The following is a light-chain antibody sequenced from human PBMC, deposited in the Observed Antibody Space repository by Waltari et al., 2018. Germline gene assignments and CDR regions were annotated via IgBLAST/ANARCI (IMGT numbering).Light chain of an antibody. CDR1: KLGDRS. CDR2: LDS. J-gene: IGLJ1*01. Sequence: SFDLTQPPSVSVSPGQTASITCSGDKLGDRSACWYQQKPGQSPVLVLYLDSKRPSAIPERVSGSKSGNTATLTISGTQAVDEADYYCQAWDTSTYIFGTGTKVTVL. CDR3: QAWDTSTYI. V-gene: IGLV3-1*01.